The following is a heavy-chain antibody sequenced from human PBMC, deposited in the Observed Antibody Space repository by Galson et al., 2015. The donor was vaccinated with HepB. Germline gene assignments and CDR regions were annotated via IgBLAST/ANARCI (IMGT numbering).Heavy chain of an antibody. V-gene: IGHV6-1*01. J-gene: IGHJ6*02. Sequence: AISGDSVSSNSAAWNWIRQSPSRGLEWLGRTYYRSKWYNDYAVSVKSRITINPDTSKSQFSLQLNSVTPEDTAVYYCARDLGTGTFYYYGMDVWGQETTVTVSS. CDR2: TYYRSKWYN. CDR3: ARDLGTGTFYYYGMDV. D-gene: IGHD3/OR15-3a*01. CDR1: GDSVSSNSAA.